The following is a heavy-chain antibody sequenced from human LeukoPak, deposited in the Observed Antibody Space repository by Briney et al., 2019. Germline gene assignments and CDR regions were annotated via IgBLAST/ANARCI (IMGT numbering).Heavy chain of an antibody. CDR2: IRYDGSNK. D-gene: IGHD6-6*01. CDR1: GFTFSSYG. J-gene: IGHJ4*02. V-gene: IGHV3-30*02. Sequence: GGSLRLSCAASGFTFSSYGVHWVRQAPGKGLEWVAFIRYDGSNKYYADSVKGRFTISRDNSKNTLYLQMNSLRAEDTAVYYCAKALRYSSSPYDYWGQGTLVTVSS. CDR3: AKALRYSSSPYDY.